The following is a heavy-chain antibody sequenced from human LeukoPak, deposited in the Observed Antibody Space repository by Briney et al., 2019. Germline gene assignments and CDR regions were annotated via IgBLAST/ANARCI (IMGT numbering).Heavy chain of an antibody. CDR2: ISAYNGNT. CDR1: GYTFTSYG. Sequence: GASVKVSCKAPGYTFTSYGISWVRQAPGQGLEWMGWISAYNGNTNYAQKLQGRVTMTTDTSTSTAYMELRSLRSDDTAVYYCARAVPCSSTSCYTEHYYYYYMDVWGKGTTVTVSS. CDR3: ARAVPCSSTSCYTEHYYYYYMDV. J-gene: IGHJ6*03. D-gene: IGHD2-2*02. V-gene: IGHV1-18*01.